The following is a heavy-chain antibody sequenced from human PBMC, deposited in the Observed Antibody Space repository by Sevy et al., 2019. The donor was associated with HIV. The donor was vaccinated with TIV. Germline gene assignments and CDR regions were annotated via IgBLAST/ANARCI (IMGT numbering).Heavy chain of an antibody. V-gene: IGHV1-69*13. Sequence: ASVKVSCKASGGTFSSYGISWVRQAPGQGLEWMGGFIPILGTVNYAQKFQGRVTITADESTKTAYMELSSLRSEDTAVYYCARGGGNDWYYFDYWGQETLVTVSS. CDR2: FIPILGTV. CDR3: ARGGGNDWYYFDY. J-gene: IGHJ4*02. D-gene: IGHD3-9*01. CDR1: GGTFSSYG.